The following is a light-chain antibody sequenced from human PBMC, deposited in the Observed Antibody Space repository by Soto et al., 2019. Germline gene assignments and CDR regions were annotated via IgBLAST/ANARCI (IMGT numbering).Light chain of an antibody. Sequence: QSALTQPPSASGSPGQSVTISCTGTSSDVGGYNYVSWYQQHPGKAPKLMIYEVSKRPSGVPDRFSGSKSGNTASLTVSGLQSEDEADYYCRSYAGSNNYVFGPGTKLTVL. CDR2: EVS. CDR3: RSYAGSNNYV. CDR1: SSDVGGYNY. J-gene: IGLJ1*01. V-gene: IGLV2-8*01.